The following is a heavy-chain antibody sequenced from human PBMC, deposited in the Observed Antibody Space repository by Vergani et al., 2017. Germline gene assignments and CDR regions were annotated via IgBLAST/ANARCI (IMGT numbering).Heavy chain of an antibody. Sequence: VQLVESGGGLVKPGGSLRLSCAASGFTFSDYYMSWIRQAPGKGLEWVGRIKSKTDGGTTDYAAPVKGRFTISRDDSKNTLYLQMNSLKTEDTAVYYCTTESGVVVVAVDYWGQGTLVTVSS. D-gene: IGHD2-15*01. V-gene: IGHV3-15*01. CDR1: GFTFSDYY. J-gene: IGHJ4*02. CDR2: IKSKTDGGTT. CDR3: TTESGVVVVAVDY.